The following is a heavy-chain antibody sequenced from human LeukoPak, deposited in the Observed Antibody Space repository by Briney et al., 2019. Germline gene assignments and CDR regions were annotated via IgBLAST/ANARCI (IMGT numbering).Heavy chain of an antibody. V-gene: IGHV3-30*03. CDR2: ISYDGSNK. CDR1: GFTFSSYS. D-gene: IGHD6-19*01. Sequence: PGGSLRLSCEASGFTFSSYSMHWVRQAPGKGLEWVAVISYDGSNKYYADSVKGRFTISRDNSKNTLYLQMNSLRAEDTAVYYCATLQIGGSGWFDYWGQGTLVTVSS. CDR3: ATLQIGGSGWFDY. J-gene: IGHJ4*02.